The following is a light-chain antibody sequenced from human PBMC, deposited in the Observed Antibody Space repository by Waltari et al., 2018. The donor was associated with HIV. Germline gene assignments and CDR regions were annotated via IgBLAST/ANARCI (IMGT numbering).Light chain of an antibody. CDR1: QSVSSTY. Sequence: EIVLTQSPGTLALSLGQRATLSCRASQSVSSTYLAWYQQKPGQPPRLLIYGASTRATGIPDRFSGSVSGTDFTLTISRVEPEDSAVYYCQQYRRSPLTFGGGTKVEIK. CDR2: GAS. V-gene: IGKV3-20*01. J-gene: IGKJ4*01. CDR3: QQYRRSPLT.